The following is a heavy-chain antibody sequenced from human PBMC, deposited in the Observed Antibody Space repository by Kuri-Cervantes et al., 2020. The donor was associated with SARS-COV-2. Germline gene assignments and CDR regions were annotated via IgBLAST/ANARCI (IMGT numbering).Heavy chain of an antibody. V-gene: IGHV3-9*01. Sequence: SLKISCAASGFTFDDYAMHWVRQAPGKGLEWVAAIDWKSVNTLYADSVKGRFTISRDTAKNSLSLQMNSLRDEDTAVYYCARDDNSLDFWSGYGYYYGMDVWGQGTTVTVSS. J-gene: IGHJ6*02. CDR2: IDWKSVNT. D-gene: IGHD3-3*01. CDR1: GFTFDDYA. CDR3: ARDDNSLDFWSGYGYYYGMDV.